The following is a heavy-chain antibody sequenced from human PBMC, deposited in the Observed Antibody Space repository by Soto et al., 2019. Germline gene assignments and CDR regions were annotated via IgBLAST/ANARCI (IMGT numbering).Heavy chain of an antibody. CDR1: GGSISSYY. CDR2: INHSGST. Sequence: PSETLSLTCTVSGGSISSYYWSWIRQPPGKGLEWIGEINHSGSTNYNPSLKSRVTISVDTSKNQFSLKLSSVTAADTAVYYCARVQLSYYYGSGKENWFDPWGQGTLVTVSS. V-gene: IGHV4-34*01. D-gene: IGHD3-10*01. CDR3: ARVQLSYYYGSGKENWFDP. J-gene: IGHJ5*02.